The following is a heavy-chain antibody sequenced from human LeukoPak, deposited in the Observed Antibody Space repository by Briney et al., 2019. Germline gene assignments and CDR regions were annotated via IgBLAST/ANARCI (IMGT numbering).Heavy chain of an antibody. CDR3: AKRGEYGPFDY. D-gene: IGHD4-17*01. Sequence: GGSLRLSCAASGFTFSSYSMNWARQAPGKGLEWVSAISGSGGSTYYADSVKGRFTISRDNSKNTLYLQMNSLRAEDTAVYYCAKRGEYGPFDYWGQGTLVTVSS. J-gene: IGHJ4*02. V-gene: IGHV3-23*01. CDR1: GFTFSSYS. CDR2: ISGSGGST.